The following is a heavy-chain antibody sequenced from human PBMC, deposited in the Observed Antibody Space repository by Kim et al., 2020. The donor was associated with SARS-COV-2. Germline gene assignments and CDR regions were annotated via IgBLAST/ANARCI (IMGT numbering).Heavy chain of an antibody. CDR2: IYYSGRT. J-gene: IGHJ4*02. D-gene: IGHD6-13*01. V-gene: IGHV4-31*03. CDR1: GGSISSGGYY. CDR3: ARAFNSKAYSSSWYFDY. Sequence: SETLSLTCTVSGGSISSGGYYWSWIRQHPGKGLEWIGYIYYSGRTYYNPSLKSRVTISVDTFKNQFSLKLSSVTAADTAVYYCARAFNSKAYSSSWYFDYWGQGTLVTVSS.